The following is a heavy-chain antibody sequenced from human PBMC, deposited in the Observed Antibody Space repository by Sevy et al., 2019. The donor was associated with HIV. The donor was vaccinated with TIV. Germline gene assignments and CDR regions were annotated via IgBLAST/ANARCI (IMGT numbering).Heavy chain of an antibody. Sequence: GGSLRLSCAASGFTFSGAGFHWVRQTSGKGLEWIGRIRTKPNIYAKAYSASMKGRFAISRDDSKNTTYLQLNTLKTEDTAVYYSTCGYGRFDYWGQGTLVTVSS. V-gene: IGHV3-73*01. CDR3: TCGYGRFDY. CDR1: GFTFSGAG. D-gene: IGHD5-18*01. J-gene: IGHJ4*02. CDR2: IRTKPNIYAK.